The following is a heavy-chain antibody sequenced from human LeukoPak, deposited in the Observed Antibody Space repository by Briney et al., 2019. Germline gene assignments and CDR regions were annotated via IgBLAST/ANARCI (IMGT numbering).Heavy chain of an antibody. CDR3: ANEVRPNDY. J-gene: IGHJ4*02. CDR2: IDISGGST. D-gene: IGHD1-1*01. V-gene: IGHV3-23*01. Sequence: GGSLRLSCAASGFAFSSHAMCWVRQAPGKGLEWVSSIDISGGSTYYADSAEGRFTISRDNSKNTLYLQMNGLRVEDTALYYCANEVRPNDYWGQGTLVTVSS. CDR1: GFAFSSHA.